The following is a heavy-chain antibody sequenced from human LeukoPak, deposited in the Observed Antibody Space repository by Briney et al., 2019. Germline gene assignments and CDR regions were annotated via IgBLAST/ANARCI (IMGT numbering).Heavy chain of an antibody. J-gene: IGHJ4*02. CDR1: GFTFSSYA. Sequence: GRSLRLSCAASGFTFSSYAMHWVRQAPGKGLEWVAVISYDGSNKYYADSVKGRFTISRDNSKNTQYLQMNSLRAEDTAVYYCARDYVVVPAVMGGWGQGTLVTVSS. V-gene: IGHV3-30*04. D-gene: IGHD2-2*01. CDR2: ISYDGSNK. CDR3: ARDYVVVPAVMGG.